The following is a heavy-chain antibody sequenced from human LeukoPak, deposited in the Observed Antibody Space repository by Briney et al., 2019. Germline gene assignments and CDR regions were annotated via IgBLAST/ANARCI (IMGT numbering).Heavy chain of an antibody. Sequence: SETLSLICTVSGGSVSSGSYYWSWIRQPPGKGLEWIGYISYSGSTNYNHSLKSRVTISVDTSKNQFSLKLSSVTAADTAVYYCARGSGWYDYWGQGTLVTVSS. J-gene: IGHJ4*02. CDR2: ISYSGST. D-gene: IGHD6-19*01. CDR3: ARGSGWYDY. CDR1: GGSVSSGSYY. V-gene: IGHV4-61*01.